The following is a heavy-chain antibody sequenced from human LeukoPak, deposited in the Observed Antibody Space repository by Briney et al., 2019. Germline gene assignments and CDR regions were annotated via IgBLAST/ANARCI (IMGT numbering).Heavy chain of an antibody. CDR3: AGDPPGTPVGFDV. Sequence: SVRVSCKASAGMFNTYAISWVRQAPGHGLEWMGRITPLSATPSQSQWIQGRVTITADISTNTVYLDLSSLRSEDTALYFCAGDPPGTPVGFDVWGQGTMVTVSS. CDR2: ITPLSATP. D-gene: IGHD3-10*01. J-gene: IGHJ3*01. V-gene: IGHV1-69*06. CDR1: AGMFNTYA.